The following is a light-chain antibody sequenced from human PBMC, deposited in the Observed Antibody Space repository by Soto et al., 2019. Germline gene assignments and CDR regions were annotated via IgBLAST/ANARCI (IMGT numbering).Light chain of an antibody. J-gene: IGKJ4*01. CDR3: QQFFSIPLT. CDR2: WAS. V-gene: IGKV4-1*01. CDR1: QSFLYRSNSKNY. Sequence: VMTQSPDSLSPSLVDIPTINFKSIQSFLYRSNSKNYLAWYQQKPGHPPKLXIYWASTRESGVPDRFIGGGSGTDFTLTISSLQAEDVAVYYCQQFFSIPLTFGGGTRWIS.